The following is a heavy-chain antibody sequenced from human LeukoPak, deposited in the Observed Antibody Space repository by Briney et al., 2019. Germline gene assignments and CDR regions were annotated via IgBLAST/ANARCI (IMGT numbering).Heavy chain of an antibody. D-gene: IGHD5-24*01. CDR3: ARGLGMATIYYYYGMDV. V-gene: IGHV1-8*01. CDR1: GYTFTSYD. J-gene: IGHJ6*02. CDR2: MNPNSGNT. Sequence: ASVKVSCKASGYTFTSYDINWVRQATGQGLEWMGWMNPNSGNTGYAQKFQGRVTMTRNTSISTAYMELSSLRSEDTAVYYCARGLGMATIYYYYGMDVWGQGTTVTVSS.